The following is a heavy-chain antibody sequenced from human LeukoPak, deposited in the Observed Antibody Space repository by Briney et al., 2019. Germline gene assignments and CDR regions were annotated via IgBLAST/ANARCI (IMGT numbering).Heavy chain of an antibody. D-gene: IGHD3-3*01. CDR2: IWYDGSNK. CDR3: ARVNDFWSGYYTFDY. V-gene: IGHV3-33*01. J-gene: IGHJ4*02. CDR1: GFTFSSYG. Sequence: GGSLRLSCAASGFTFSSYGMRWVRQAPGKGLEWVAVIWYDGSNKYYADSVKGRFTISRDNSKNTLYLQMNSLRAEDTAVYYCARVNDFWSGYYTFDYWGQGTLVTVSS.